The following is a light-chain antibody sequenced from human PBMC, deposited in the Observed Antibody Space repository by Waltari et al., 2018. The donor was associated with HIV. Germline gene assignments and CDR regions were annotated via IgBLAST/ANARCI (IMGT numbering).Light chain of an antibody. Sequence: SFELTQVHAVSVAFGQTDRDTCQGHRLSKHQASGFQQKPGKAPKLVIYGKNNRPSGIPDRFSGSSSGNTASLTITGAQAEDEADYYCDSRDSSGNNVVFGGGTKLTVL. CDR2: GKN. CDR1: RLSKHQ. CDR3: DSRDSSGNNVV. V-gene: IGLV3-19*01. J-gene: IGLJ2*01.